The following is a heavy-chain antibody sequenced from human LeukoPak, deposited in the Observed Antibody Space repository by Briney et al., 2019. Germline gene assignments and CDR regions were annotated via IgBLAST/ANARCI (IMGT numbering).Heavy chain of an antibody. Sequence: GRSLRLSCAPSRLTFSIYGMHWVRQAPGRGLEWVAVARYDGSNKHFEESVKGRFTITRENSNNKLYLQMNSLRVEDTAVYYCARGLGYDGFEYWGQGTLVTASS. V-gene: IGHV3-33*01. D-gene: IGHD5-12*01. J-gene: IGHJ4*02. CDR3: ARGLGYDGFEY. CDR1: RLTFSIYG. CDR2: ARYDGSNK.